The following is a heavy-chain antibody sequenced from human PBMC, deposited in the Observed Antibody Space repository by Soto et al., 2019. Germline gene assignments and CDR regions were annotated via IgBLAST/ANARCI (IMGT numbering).Heavy chain of an antibody. J-gene: IGHJ5*02. CDR1: GGSFSGYY. D-gene: IGHD4-17*01. CDR2: INHSGST. Sequence: PSETLSLTCAVYGGSFSGYYWTWIRQPPGTGLEWIGEINHSGSTNYNPSLKSRVTISVDTSKNQFSLKLTSVTAADTAVYYCARETRLRVRQQSRGGWSDPWGQGTLVTVSS. V-gene: IGHV4-34*01. CDR3: ARETRLRVRQQSRGGWSDP.